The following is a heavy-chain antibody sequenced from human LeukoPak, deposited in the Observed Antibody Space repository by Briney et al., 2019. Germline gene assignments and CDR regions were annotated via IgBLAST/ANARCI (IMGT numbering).Heavy chain of an antibody. J-gene: IGHJ6*03. V-gene: IGHV4-59*08. CDR3: ARGLPRPYTVTGEPLYYMDV. D-gene: IGHD4-11*01. CDR2: IYYSGST. Sequence: SETLSLTCTVSGGSISSYFWSWIRQPPGKGLEWIGYIYYSGSTNYNPSLKSRVTISVDTSKNQFSLKLSSVTAADTAVYYCARGLPRPYTVTGEPLYYMDVWGKGTTVTVSS. CDR1: GGSISSYF.